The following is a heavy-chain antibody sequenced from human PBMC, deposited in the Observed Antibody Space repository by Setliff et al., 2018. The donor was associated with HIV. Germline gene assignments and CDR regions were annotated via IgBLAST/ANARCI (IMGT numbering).Heavy chain of an antibody. CDR1: GGSISSGSYY. Sequence: PSETLSLTCTVSGGSISSGSYYWSWIRQPAGKGLEWIGHIYTSGGTNYNPSLKSRVTISVDTSKNQFSLKLGSVTAADTAVYFCARGTYYYYYYMDVWGKGTTVTVS. CDR3: ARGTYYYYYYMDV. D-gene: IGHD1-1*01. V-gene: IGHV4-61*09. J-gene: IGHJ6*03. CDR2: IYTSGGT.